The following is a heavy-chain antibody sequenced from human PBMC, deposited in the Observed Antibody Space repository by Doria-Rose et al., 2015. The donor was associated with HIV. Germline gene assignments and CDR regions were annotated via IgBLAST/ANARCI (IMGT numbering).Heavy chain of an antibody. J-gene: IGHJ6*03. CDR1: GGSISSYY. CDR2: IYSSGSP. D-gene: IGHD3-10*01. CDR3: ARFRPSRGIYYSLDV. V-gene: IGHV4-4*09. Sequence: QVQLQESGPGLVKPAETLSLTCTVSGGSISSYYWNWIRQPPGKGLEWIGYIYSSGSPPNHPPPKSRVPISIDPPKTQSPLKLSPVPAADTAVYYCARFRPSRGIYYSLDVWGKGTTVTVSS.